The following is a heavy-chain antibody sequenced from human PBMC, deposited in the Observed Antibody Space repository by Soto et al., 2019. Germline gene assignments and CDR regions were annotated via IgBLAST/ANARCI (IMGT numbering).Heavy chain of an antibody. D-gene: IGHD2-21*02. CDR2: IYHSGST. CDR1: GGSISSGGYS. Sequence: SETLSLTXAVSGGSISSGGYSWSWIRQPPGKGLEWIGYIYHSGSTYYNPSLKSRVTISVDRSKNQFSLKLSSVTAADTAVYYCARVAYCGGDCYRGFDPWGQGTLVTVSS. V-gene: IGHV4-30-2*01. J-gene: IGHJ5*02. CDR3: ARVAYCGGDCYRGFDP.